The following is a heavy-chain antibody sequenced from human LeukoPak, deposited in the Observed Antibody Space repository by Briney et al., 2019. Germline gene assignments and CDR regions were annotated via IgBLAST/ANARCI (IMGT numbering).Heavy chain of an antibody. CDR2: IYYSGST. CDR1: GGSISSSSYY. J-gene: IGHJ4*02. Sequence: NPSETLSLTCTVSGGSISSSSYYWGWIRQPPGKGLEWIGSIYYSGSTYYNPSLKSRVTISVDTSKNQFSLKLSSVTAADTAVYYCALVGATPRDYWGQGTLVTVSS. V-gene: IGHV4-39*01. CDR3: ALVGATPRDY. D-gene: IGHD1-26*01.